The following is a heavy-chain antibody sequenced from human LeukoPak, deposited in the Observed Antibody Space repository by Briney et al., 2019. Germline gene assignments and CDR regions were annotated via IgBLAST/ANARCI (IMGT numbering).Heavy chain of an antibody. CDR1: GFTFSKYW. CDR2: IKQDGTEE. CDR3: ARTIQVRLIQSYMDV. D-gene: IGHD3-3*01. Sequence: GGSLRLPCTASGFTFSKYWMSWVRQAPGKGLEWVANIKQDGTEEYYVDSVKGLFTISGDNAKNSLYLQMHSLRAEDTAVYYCARTIQVRLIQSYMDVWGQGTTVTVSS. J-gene: IGHJ6*03. V-gene: IGHV3-7*01.